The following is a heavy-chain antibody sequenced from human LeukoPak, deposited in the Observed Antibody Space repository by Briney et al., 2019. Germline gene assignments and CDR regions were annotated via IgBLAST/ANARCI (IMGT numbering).Heavy chain of an antibody. CDR2: ISSSGGST. CDR1: GFTFSSYA. D-gene: IGHD1/OR15-1a*01. V-gene: IGHV3-23*01. J-gene: IGHJ5*02. Sequence: GGSLRLSCAASGFTFSSYAMSWVRQAPGKGLEWVSAISSSGGSTYYADSVKGRFTISRDNSKNTLYLQMNSLRAEDTAVYYCAKEGTARPKQTTFDPWGQGTLVTVSS. CDR3: AKEGTARPKQTTFDP.